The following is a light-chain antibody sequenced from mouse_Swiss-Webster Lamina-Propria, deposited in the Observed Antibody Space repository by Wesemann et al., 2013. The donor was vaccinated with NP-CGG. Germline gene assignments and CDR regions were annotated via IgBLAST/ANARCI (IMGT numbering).Light chain of an antibody. V-gene: IGKV4-55*01. J-gene: IGKJ5*01. Sequence: QIVLTQSPAIMSASPGEKVTMTCSASSSVSYMYWYQQKPGSSPRLLIYDTSNLASGVPARFSGSGSGTSYSLTISSVEAEDDATYYCQQWSGYPLTFGAGTKLELK. CDR3: QQWSGYPLT. CDR1: SSVSY. CDR2: DTS.